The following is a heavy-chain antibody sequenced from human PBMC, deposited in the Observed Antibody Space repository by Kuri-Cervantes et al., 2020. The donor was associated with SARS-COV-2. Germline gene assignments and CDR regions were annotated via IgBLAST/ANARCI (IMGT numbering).Heavy chain of an antibody. J-gene: IGHJ6*03. CDR3: ARDGTYYYDPENYMDV. Sequence: GESLKISCAASGFTFSSYGMHWVRQAPGKGLEWVAFIRYDGSNKYYADSVKGRFTISRDNSKNTLYLQMNSLRAEDTAVYYCARDGTYYYDPENYMDVWGKGTTVTVSS. D-gene: IGHD3-22*01. CDR2: IRYDGSNK. CDR1: GFTFSSYG. V-gene: IGHV3-30*02.